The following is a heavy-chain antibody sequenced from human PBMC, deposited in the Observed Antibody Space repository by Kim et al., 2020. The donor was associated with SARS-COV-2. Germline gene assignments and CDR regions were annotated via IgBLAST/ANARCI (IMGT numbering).Heavy chain of an antibody. CDR3: ARGSRGYYDILTGYWL. CDR1: GYSFTSYW. Sequence: GESLKISCKGSGYSFTSYWISWVRQMLGKGLEWMGRIDPSDSYTNYSPSFQVHVTISADKSISTAYLQWSSLKASDTAMYYCARGSRGYYDILTGYWLWGQGTLVTVSS. D-gene: IGHD3-9*01. CDR2: IDPSDSYT. J-gene: IGHJ4*02. V-gene: IGHV5-10-1*01.